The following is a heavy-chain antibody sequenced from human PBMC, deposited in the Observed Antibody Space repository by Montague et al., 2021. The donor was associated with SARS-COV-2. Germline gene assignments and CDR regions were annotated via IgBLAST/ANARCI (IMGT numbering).Heavy chain of an antibody. CDR1: GASITTYY. Sequence: SETLSLTCSVSGASITTYYWSWIRQAPGKGLEWIAYIFHSGHTNYNPSLRSRVAISIDTSRDQFSLSLTSITAADTAVYYCARAHASPPPRPFDFWGQGTPVTVSS. CDR3: ARAHASPPPRPFDF. V-gene: IGHV4-59*01. CDR2: IFHSGHT. J-gene: IGHJ4*02.